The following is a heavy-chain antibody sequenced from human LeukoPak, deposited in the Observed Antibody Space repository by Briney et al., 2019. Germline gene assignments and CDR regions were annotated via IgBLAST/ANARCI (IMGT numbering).Heavy chain of an antibody. J-gene: IGHJ5*02. V-gene: IGHV1-69*05. CDR1: GGTFSSYA. CDR3: ARGTTYYDFWSGYQRLYNWFDP. CDR2: IFPIFGTA. D-gene: IGHD3-3*01. Sequence: ASVKVSCKASGGTFSSYAISWVRQAPGQGLEWMGGIFPIFGTANYAQKFQGRVTITTDESTSTAYMELSSLRSEDTAVYYCARGTTYYDFWSGYQRLYNWFDPWGQGTLVTVSS.